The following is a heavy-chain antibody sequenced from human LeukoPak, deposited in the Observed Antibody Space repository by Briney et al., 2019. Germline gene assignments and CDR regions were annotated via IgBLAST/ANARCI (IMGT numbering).Heavy chain of an antibody. Sequence: GGSLRLSCAVSGLTFSNYAMTWVRQAPGKGLEWVSSVLASGGTTLYADSVKGRFTISRDNSYNTLYLQMSSLRAEDTAVYYCTKEHDYSNFAEDYWGQGTLVTVSS. D-gene: IGHD4-11*01. CDR2: VLASGGTT. J-gene: IGHJ4*02. V-gene: IGHV3-23*01. CDR3: TKEHDYSNFAEDY. CDR1: GLTFSNYA.